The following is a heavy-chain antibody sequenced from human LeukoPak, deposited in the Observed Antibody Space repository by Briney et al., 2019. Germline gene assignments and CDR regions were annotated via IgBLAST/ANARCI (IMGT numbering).Heavy chain of an antibody. J-gene: IGHJ4*02. V-gene: IGHV3-21*01. CDR3: ASSGKNEEAPTTGGDWDFDY. D-gene: IGHD1-26*01. CDR1: GFTFSGSA. Sequence: PGGSLRLSCAASGFTFSGSAMNWVRQAPGKGLEWVSSISGSSSYIYYADSVKGRFTISRDNAKNSLYLQMNRLRAEDTAVYYCASSGKNEEAPTTGGDWDFDYWGQGTLVTVSS. CDR2: ISGSSSYI.